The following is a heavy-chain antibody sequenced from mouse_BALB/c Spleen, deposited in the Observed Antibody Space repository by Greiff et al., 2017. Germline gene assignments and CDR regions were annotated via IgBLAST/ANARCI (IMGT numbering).Heavy chain of an antibody. CDR3: SMMPWGDVDY. CDR2: IDPANGNT. V-gene: IGHV14-3*02. Sequence: VQLQQSGAELVKPGASVKLSCTASGFNIKDTYMHWVKQRPEQGLEWIGRIDPANGNTKYDPKFQGKATITADTSSNTAYLQLSSLTSEDTAVYYCSMMPWGDVDYWGQGTTLTVSS. D-gene: IGHD2-3*01. CDR1: GFNIKDTY. J-gene: IGHJ2*01.